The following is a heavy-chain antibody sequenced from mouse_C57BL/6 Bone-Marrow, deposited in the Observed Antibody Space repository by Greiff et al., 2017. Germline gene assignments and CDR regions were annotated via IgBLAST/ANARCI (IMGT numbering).Heavy chain of an antibody. CDR3: SRSGTTVVGRYWYFDG. Sequence: QVQLQQPGAELVKPGASVKLSCKASGYTFTSYWMHWVKQRPGQGLEWIGMIHPNSGSTNYNEKFKSKATLTVDKSSSTAYMQLSSLTSEDSAVYYCSRSGTTVVGRYWYFDGWGTGTTVTVAS. D-gene: IGHD1-1*01. V-gene: IGHV1-64*01. J-gene: IGHJ1*03. CDR2: IHPNSGST. CDR1: GYTFTSYW.